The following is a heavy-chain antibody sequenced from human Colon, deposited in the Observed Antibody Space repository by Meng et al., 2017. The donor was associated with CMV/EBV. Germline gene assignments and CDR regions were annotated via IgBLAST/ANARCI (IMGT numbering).Heavy chain of an antibody. D-gene: IGHD3-10*01. CDR1: GGTFTFHNYR. J-gene: IGHJ4*02. CDR2: IVPIVGTA. V-gene: IGHV1-69*06. CDR3: VRDSGFGELY. Sequence: SVKVSCKTSGGTFTFHNYRISWVRQAPGQGLEWIGGIVPIVGTANTAQKFQGRVTFSADKIAGTAYMYLSSLTSADTALYFCVRDSGFGELYWGQGTLVTVSS.